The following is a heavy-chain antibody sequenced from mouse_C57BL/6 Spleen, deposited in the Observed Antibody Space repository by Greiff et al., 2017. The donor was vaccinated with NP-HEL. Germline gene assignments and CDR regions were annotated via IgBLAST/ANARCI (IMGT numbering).Heavy chain of an antibody. CDR1: GYTFTSYW. D-gene: IGHD1-1*01. CDR2: INPSSGYT. Sequence: QVQLQQSGAELAKPGASVKLSCKASGYTFTSYWMHWVKQRPGQGLEWIGYINPSSGYTKYNQKFKDKATLTADKTSSTAYMQLSSLTYEDSAVYYCAYHYYGSSYVWFAYWGQGTLVTVSA. CDR3: AYHYYGSSYVWFAY. J-gene: IGHJ3*01. V-gene: IGHV1-7*01.